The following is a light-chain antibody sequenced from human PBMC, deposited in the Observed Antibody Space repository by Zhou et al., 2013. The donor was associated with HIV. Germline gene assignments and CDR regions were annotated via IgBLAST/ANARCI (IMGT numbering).Light chain of an antibody. V-gene: IGKV2-30*02. CDR1: QGLVHSDGNTY. J-gene: IGKJ2*01. Sequence: DVVLTQSPLSLPVTLGQSASISCRSSQGLVHSDGNTYLNWFQQRPGQSPRRLIYEISKRDSGVPDRFSGSGAGTDFTLKISRVEAEDAGVYYCTQGTQFPHTFGQGTKLEIK. CDR3: TQGTQFPHT. CDR2: EIS.